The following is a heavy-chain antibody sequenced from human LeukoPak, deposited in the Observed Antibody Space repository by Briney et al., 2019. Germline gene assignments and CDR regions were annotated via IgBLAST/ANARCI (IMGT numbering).Heavy chain of an antibody. D-gene: IGHD2-2*01. CDR2: INPHSGGT. Sequence: ASVKVSCKASGYTFTTYAMNWVRQAPGQGLEWMGWINPHSGGTNYARKFQGGVTMTRDTSITTAYMELSSLRSDDTAVYYCARDVGEYCSSTNCYASHYWGQGTLVTVSS. V-gene: IGHV1-2*02. CDR1: GYTFTTYA. J-gene: IGHJ4*02. CDR3: ARDVGEYCSSTNCYASHY.